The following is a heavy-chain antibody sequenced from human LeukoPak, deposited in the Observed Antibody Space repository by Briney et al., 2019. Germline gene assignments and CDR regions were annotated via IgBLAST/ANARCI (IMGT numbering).Heavy chain of an antibody. CDR3: AGRLTYYMDV. J-gene: IGHJ6*03. CDR2: IYHSGST. V-gene: IGHV4-34*01. CDR1: GGSFSGCY. Sequence: PSETLSLTYAVYGGSFSGCYWSWIRQPPGKGLEWIGEIYHSGSTNYNPSLKSRVTISLDTSKNQFSLKLTSVTAADTAVYYCAGRLTYYMDVWGKRTTVTVSS.